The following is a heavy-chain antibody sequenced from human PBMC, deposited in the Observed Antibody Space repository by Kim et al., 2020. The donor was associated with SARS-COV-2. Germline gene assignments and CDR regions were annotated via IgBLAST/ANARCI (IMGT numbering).Heavy chain of an antibody. V-gene: IGHV3-11*01. Sequence: GGSLRLSCAASGFTFSDSNMSWLRQAPGKGLEWVSFMTSSGTIIYYGDSVKGRFTISRDNAKNSLYLQMNSLRAEDTAVYYCARRFCDGGNCHPYFDYWGQGTLVTVSS. D-gene: IGHD2-15*01. J-gene: IGHJ4*02. CDR3: ARRFCDGGNCHPYFDY. CDR2: MTSSGTII. CDR1: GFTFSDSN.